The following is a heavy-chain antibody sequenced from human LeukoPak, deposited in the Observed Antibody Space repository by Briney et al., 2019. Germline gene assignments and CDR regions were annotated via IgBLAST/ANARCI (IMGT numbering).Heavy chain of an antibody. V-gene: IGHV3-23*01. CDR3: AKGSSSSRPYYFDC. D-gene: IGHD6-6*01. Sequence: GGSLRLSCAASEFPFRNYAMSWVRQAPGKGLEWVSAITSGGGDTFHADSVKGRFTISRDNSRNTLFLQMYSLRVEDTAVYYCAKGSSSSRPYYFDCWGQGTLVTVSS. CDR1: EFPFRNYA. CDR2: ITSGGGDT. J-gene: IGHJ4*02.